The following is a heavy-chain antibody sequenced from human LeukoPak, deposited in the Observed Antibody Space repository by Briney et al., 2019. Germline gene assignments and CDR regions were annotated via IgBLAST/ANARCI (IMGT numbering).Heavy chain of an antibody. CDR1: GGTFGSYA. Sequence: SVKVSCKASGGTFGSYAISWVRQAPGQGLEWMGGIIPIFGTANYAQKFQGRVTITADESTSTAYMELSSLRSEDTAVYYCARGDTAMVPQSYFDYWGQGTLVTVSS. CDR2: IIPIFGTA. J-gene: IGHJ4*02. D-gene: IGHD5-18*01. CDR3: ARGDTAMVPQSYFDY. V-gene: IGHV1-69*13.